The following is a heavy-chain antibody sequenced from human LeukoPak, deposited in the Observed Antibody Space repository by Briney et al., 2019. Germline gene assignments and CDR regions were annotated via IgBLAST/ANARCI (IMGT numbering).Heavy chain of an antibody. V-gene: IGHV3-23*01. D-gene: IGHD6-19*01. CDR2: TVSRGTT. Sequence: GSLRLSCVASGFTFTSDAMNWVRQAPGKGLEWVSSTVSRGTTQYADSAKGRFTVSRDTSKNTLYLQMNSLRADDTAVYYCAKCSTSAYTTGWCNWIDPWGQGTLVTVSS. CDR1: GFTFTSDA. CDR3: AKCSTSAYTTGWCNWIDP. J-gene: IGHJ5*02.